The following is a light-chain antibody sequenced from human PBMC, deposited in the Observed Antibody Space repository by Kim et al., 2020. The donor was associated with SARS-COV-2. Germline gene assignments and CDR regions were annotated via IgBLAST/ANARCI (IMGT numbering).Light chain of an antibody. CDR1: QSFVHSDGYTY. Sequence: DVVMTQSPLSLPVTLGQPASISCRSSQSFVHSDGYTYLSWFQQRPGQSPRRLIYKVSNRDSGVPDRFSGSGSGTDFTLKISRVEAEDVGVYYCMQGARWPWTFGQGTKLEI. V-gene: IGKV2-30*02. J-gene: IGKJ1*01. CDR3: MQGARWPWT. CDR2: KVS.